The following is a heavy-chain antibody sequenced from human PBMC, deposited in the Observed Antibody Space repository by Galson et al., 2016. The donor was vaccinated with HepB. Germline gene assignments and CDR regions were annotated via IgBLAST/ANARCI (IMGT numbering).Heavy chain of an antibody. Sequence: SLRLSCAASGFTFGDYAMHWVRQGPGKGLEWVSGISTNSGRKGYADSVKGRFTISRDNARDSVFLQMTSLRVEDTARYYCARDALGTWDLTTWGQGTLVSVSS. D-gene: IGHD1-26*01. CDR2: ISTNSGRK. V-gene: IGHV3-9*01. CDR1: GFTFGDYA. CDR3: ARDALGTWDLTT. J-gene: IGHJ1*01.